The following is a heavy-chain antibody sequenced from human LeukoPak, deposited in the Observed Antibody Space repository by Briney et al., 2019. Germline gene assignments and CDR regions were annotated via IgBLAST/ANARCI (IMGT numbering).Heavy chain of an antibody. V-gene: IGHV3-30*02. CDR3: AKDPGASVPGFYMDV. D-gene: IGHD2-8*02. Sequence: GGSLRLSCAASGFTFRNYGMHWVRQATGKGLEWVSFIWSDGNNKFYADSVKGRFTIARDNSKNMLYLQMDSLRPEDTAVFYCAKDPGASVPGFYMDVWGKGTTVTVSS. CDR1: GFTFRNYG. CDR2: IWSDGNNK. J-gene: IGHJ6*03.